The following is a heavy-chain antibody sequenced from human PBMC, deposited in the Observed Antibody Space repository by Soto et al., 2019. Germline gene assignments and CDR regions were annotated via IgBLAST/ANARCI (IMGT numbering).Heavy chain of an antibody. CDR3: ARALVGSGSSGSYYPHRYYYYYYGMDV. CDR2: INHSGST. J-gene: IGHJ6*02. D-gene: IGHD3-10*01. CDR1: GGSFIGYY. Sequence: PSETLSLTCAVYGGSFIGYYWSWIRQPPGKGLEWIGEINHSGSTNYNPSLKSRVTISVDTSKNQFSLKLSSVTAADTAVYYCARALVGSGSSGSYYPHRYYYYYYGMDVWGQGTTVTVSS. V-gene: IGHV4-34*01.